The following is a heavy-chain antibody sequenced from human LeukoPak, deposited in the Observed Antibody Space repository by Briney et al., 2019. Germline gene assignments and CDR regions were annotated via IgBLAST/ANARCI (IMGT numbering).Heavy chain of an antibody. V-gene: IGHV1-8*01. J-gene: IGHJ4*02. CDR2: MNPNSGNT. Sequence: ASVKVSCKASGYTFTSYDINWVRQATGQGLEWMGWMNPNSGNTGYAQKFQGRVTMTRNTSISTAYMELSSLRSEDTAVYYCARGEFCSGGSCCSNWGQGTLVTVSS. CDR3: ARGEFCSGGSCCSN. D-gene: IGHD2-15*01. CDR1: GYTFTSYD.